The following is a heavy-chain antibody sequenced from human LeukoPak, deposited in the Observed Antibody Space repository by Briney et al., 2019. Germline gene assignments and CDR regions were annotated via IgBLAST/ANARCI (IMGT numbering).Heavy chain of an antibody. CDR2: IRSNGDTT. CDR1: GFTFSSLA. D-gene: IGHD1-1*01. CDR3: AKGQELDDGVFDS. J-gene: IGHJ4*02. Sequence: GGSLRLSCTASGFTFSSLAMTWVRQAPGKGLEWVSTIRSNGDTTYNADSVKGRFTIPRDNSKNTLYLELNRLRVEDTATFYCAKGQELDDGVFDSWGQGTMVTVSS. V-gene: IGHV3-23*01.